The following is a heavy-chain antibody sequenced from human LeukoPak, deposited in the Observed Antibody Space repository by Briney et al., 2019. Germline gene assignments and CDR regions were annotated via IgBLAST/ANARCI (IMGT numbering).Heavy chain of an antibody. Sequence: PGGSLRLSCALSGFSFRSCAMSWVRQAPGRGLEWVATISNGGDSAFYLNSVKGRFTISRDNSKSTLCLQMNSLRAEDTAVYYCAKHLPDYYTNDYWGQGTLVTVSS. J-gene: IGHJ4*02. CDR2: ISNGGDSA. CDR1: GFSFRSCA. D-gene: IGHD3-9*01. CDR3: AKHLPDYYTNDY. V-gene: IGHV3-23*01.